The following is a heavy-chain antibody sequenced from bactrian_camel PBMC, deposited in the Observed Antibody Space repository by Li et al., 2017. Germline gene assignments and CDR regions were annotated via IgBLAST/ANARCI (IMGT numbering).Heavy chain of an antibody. Sequence: HVQLVESGGESVQAGGSLRLSCVASGATQDIGCMGWFRQVPGLEREGVAAIHTFGGATTYADSVKGRFTIVRDVAKNIVSLQMNSLTTVDTAVYYCATDSETAPQISGIWSGYNYWGQGTQVTVS. J-gene: IGHJ4*01. CDR2: IHTFGGAT. V-gene: IGHV3S54*01. CDR1: GATQDIGC. D-gene: IGHD1*01. CDR3: ATDSETAPQISGIWSGYNY.